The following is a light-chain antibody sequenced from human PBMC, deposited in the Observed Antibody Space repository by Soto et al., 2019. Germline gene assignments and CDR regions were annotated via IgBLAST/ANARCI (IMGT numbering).Light chain of an antibody. V-gene: IGLV2-8*01. CDR1: SSDVGCYNY. CDR2: EVN. J-gene: IGLJ1*01. CDR3: SSYAGSSNV. Sequence: QSVLSPPSGGSGSIGQSVAISCTGTSSDVGCYNYVSWYQQHPGKAPKLMIYEVNKRPSGVPDRFSGSKSGNTASLTVSGLQAEDEADYYCSSYAGSSNVFGTGTKVTVL.